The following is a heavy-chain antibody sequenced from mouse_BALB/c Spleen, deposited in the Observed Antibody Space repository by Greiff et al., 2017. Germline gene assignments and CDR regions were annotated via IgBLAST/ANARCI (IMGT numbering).Heavy chain of an antibody. Sequence: EVKLMESGGGLVTPGGSLKLSFAASGFTFSSYTMSWVRQTPEKRLEWVATISSGGSYTYYPDSVKGRFTISRDNAKNTLYLQMSSLKSEDTAMYYCTRDYGNYAIFAYWGQGTLVTVSA. CDR1: GFTFSSYT. J-gene: IGHJ3*01. D-gene: IGHD2-1*01. CDR3: TRDYGNYAIFAY. CDR2: ISSGGSYT. V-gene: IGHV5-6-4*01.